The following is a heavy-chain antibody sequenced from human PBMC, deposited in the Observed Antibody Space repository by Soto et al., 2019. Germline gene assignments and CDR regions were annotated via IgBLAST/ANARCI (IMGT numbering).Heavy chain of an antibody. V-gene: IGHV4-59*01. CDR3: AREEMATNYMDV. Sequence: SETLSLTCTVSGGSISSYYWSWIRQPPGKGLEWIGYIYYSGSTNYNPSLKSRVTISVDTSKNQFSLKLSSVTAADTAVYYCAREEMATNYMDVWGKGTTVTVSS. J-gene: IGHJ6*03. CDR1: GGSISSYY. CDR2: IYYSGST.